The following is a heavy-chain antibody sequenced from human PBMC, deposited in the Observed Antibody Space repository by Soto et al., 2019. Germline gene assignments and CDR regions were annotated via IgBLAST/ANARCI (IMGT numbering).Heavy chain of an antibody. V-gene: IGHV1-3*01. Sequence: VTSVKVSCKDSGYTFATYAIHWVRQAPGEGLEWMGWINPATGNTEYSEKFQDRVTLTRDTSATTAYMELRGLRFEDTAVYYCARSYKSAGWLETWGKGTLVTVSS. CDR1: GYTFATYA. CDR2: INPATGNT. D-gene: IGHD3-10*01. CDR3: ARSYKSAGWLET. J-gene: IGHJ5*02.